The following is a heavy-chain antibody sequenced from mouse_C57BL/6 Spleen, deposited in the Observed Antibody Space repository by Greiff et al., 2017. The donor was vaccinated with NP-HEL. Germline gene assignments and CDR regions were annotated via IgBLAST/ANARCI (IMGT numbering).Heavy chain of an antibody. CDR1: GYAFTSYW. Sequence: QVQLQQPGAELVKPGASVKLSCKASGYAFTSYWMHWVKQRPGQGLEWIGMIHPNSGSTNYNEKFKSKATLTVDKSSSTAYMQLSSLTSEDSAVSYWAREGYGSYYYDMDCWGQGTTVTVSS. V-gene: IGHV1-64*01. D-gene: IGHD1-1*01. J-gene: IGHJ4*01. CDR3: AREGYGSYYYDMDC. CDR2: IHPNSGST.